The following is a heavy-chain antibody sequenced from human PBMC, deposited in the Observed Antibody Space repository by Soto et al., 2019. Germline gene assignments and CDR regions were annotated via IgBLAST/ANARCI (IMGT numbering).Heavy chain of an antibody. Sequence: SETLSLTCAVYGGSFSGYYWSWIRQPPGKGLEWIGEINHSGSTNYNPSLKSRVTISVDTSKHQFSLTLSSVTAADTAVYYLSRGRGVAGTFAIPRNENFDYWGKGTRVTVSS. CDR3: SRGRGVAGTFAIPRNENFDY. CDR2: INHSGST. CDR1: GGSFSGYY. J-gene: IGHJ4*02. D-gene: IGHD6-19*01. V-gene: IGHV4-34*01.